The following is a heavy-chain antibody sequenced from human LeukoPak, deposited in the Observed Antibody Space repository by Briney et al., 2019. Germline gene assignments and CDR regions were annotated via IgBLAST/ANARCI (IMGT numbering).Heavy chain of an antibody. V-gene: IGHV1-46*01. CDR3: ARDKRVGLTGNLGVFFASYYTYYYMDV. D-gene: IGHD3-16*01. CDR2: INPSDGAT. CDR1: GYTFTMYY. J-gene: IGHJ6*03. Sequence: ASVKVSCKASGYTFTMYYTHWVRQAPGQGLEWMGMINPSDGATTYAQRFQGRVTMTRDMSTTTVYMDLRSLRSDDTAVYFCARDKRVGLTGNLGVFFASYYTYYYMDVWGRGTTVTVSS.